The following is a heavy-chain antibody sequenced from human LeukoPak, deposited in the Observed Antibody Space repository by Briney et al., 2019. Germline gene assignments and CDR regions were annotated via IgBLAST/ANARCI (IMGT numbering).Heavy chain of an antibody. CDR1: GYTFTSYD. V-gene: IGHV1-8*03. CDR3: ARVVACSGGSCYHWNWFDP. CDR2: MNPNSGNT. J-gene: IGHJ5*02. D-gene: IGHD2-15*01. Sequence: GASVKVSYKASGYTFTSYDINWVRQATGPGLEWMGWMNPNSGNTGYAQKFQGRVTITRNTSISTAYMELSSLRSEDTAVYYCARVVACSGGSCYHWNWFDPWGQGTLVTVSS.